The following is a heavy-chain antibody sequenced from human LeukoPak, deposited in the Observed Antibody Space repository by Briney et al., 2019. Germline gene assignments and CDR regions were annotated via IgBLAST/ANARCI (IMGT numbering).Heavy chain of an antibody. J-gene: IGHJ5*02. Sequence: GRSLRLSCAASGFTFRRYGMHWVRQAPGKGLEWVAVIWTDEDNKYYAESVKGRFTISRDDSENTLYLQMNSLRVEDTAVYFCVRDQVPAHGWFDPWGQGILVTVSS. CDR2: IWTDEDNK. CDR3: VRDQVPAHGWFDP. V-gene: IGHV3-33*01. CDR1: GFTFRRYG.